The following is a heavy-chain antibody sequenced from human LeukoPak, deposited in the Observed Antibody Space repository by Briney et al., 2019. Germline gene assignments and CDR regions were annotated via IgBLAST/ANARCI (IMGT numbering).Heavy chain of an antibody. V-gene: IGHV3-30-3*01. Sequence: PGGSLRLSCAASGFTFSTYAMHWVRQAPGKGLEWVAVISYDGNNKYYADSVKGRFTDSRDNSKNTLYLQMDSLRAEDTAPYYCARDNYGCDYWGEGTLVTVS. CDR1: GFTFSTYA. CDR2: ISYDGNNK. CDR3: ARDNYGCDY. J-gene: IGHJ4*02. D-gene: IGHD3-10*01.